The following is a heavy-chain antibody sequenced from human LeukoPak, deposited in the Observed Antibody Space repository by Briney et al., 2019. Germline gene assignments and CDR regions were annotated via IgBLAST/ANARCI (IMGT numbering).Heavy chain of an antibody. Sequence: GGSLRLSCAASGFTFDDYAMHWVRQAPGKGLEWVSLISWDGGSTYYADSVKGRFTISRDNSKNSLYLQMNSLRAEDTALYYCAKDRYRPSDYYYYYYMDVWGKGTTVTVSS. V-gene: IGHV3-43D*04. CDR1: GFTFDDYA. J-gene: IGHJ6*03. D-gene: IGHD3-16*02. CDR2: ISWDGGST. CDR3: AKDRYRPSDYYYYYYMDV.